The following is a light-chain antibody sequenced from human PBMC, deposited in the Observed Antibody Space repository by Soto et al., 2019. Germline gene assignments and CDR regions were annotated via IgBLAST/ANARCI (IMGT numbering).Light chain of an antibody. CDR2: GAS. CDR1: QSVRSS. J-gene: IGKJ5*01. CDR3: QQRHNWPIT. V-gene: IGKV3D-15*01. Sequence: EIVMTQSPGTLSVSPGERATLFCRASQSVRSSLAWYQQKPGQAPRLFIYGASNRATGIPARFSGSGSGTDFTLTISGLEPADLGVYYCQQRHNWPITFGQGTRLEIK.